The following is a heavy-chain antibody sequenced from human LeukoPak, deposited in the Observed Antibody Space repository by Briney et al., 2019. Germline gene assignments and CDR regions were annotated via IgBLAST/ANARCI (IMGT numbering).Heavy chain of an antibody. V-gene: IGHV4-39*01. D-gene: IGHD4-11*01. CDR2: IYYSGST. Sequence: SETLSLTCTVSGGSISSSSYYWGWIRQPPGKGLEWIGSIYYSGSTYYNPSLKSRVTISVDTSKNQFPLKLSSVTAADTAVYYCARRTVDYSNYFDYWGQGTLVTVSS. CDR3: ARRTVDYSNYFDY. J-gene: IGHJ4*02. CDR1: GGSISSSSYY.